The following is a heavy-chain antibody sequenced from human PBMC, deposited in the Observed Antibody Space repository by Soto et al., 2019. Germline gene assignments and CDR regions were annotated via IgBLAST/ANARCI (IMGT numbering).Heavy chain of an antibody. CDR3: AGPPQYFDWTDDAFDI. V-gene: IGHV4-34*01. D-gene: IGHD3-9*01. Sequence: QVQLQQWGAGLLKPSETLSLTCAVYGGSFSGYYWSWIRQPPGKGLEWIGEINHSGSTNYNPSLKWRVTISVDASKNQFCLKLSSVTAADTAVYYCAGPPQYFDWTDDAFDIWGQGTMVTVSS. J-gene: IGHJ3*02. CDR2: INHSGST. CDR1: GGSFSGYY.